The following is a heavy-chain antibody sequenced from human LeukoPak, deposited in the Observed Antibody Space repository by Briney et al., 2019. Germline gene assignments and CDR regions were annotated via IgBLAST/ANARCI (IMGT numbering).Heavy chain of an antibody. CDR3: ARDRYFEQWLGRGTWFDA. J-gene: IGHJ5*02. CDR1: GGTFSSYA. Sequence: SVKVSCKASGGTFSSYAISWVRQAPGQGLEWMGRIIPILGIANYAQKFQGRVTITADKSTSTAYMELSSLRSEDTAVYYCARDRYFEQWLGRGTWFDAWGQGTLVTVSS. CDR2: IIPILGIA. D-gene: IGHD6-19*01. V-gene: IGHV1-69*04.